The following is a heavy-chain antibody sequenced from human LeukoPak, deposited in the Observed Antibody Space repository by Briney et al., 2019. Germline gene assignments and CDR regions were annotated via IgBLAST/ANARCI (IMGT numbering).Heavy chain of an antibody. CDR2: ISPYNGNI. D-gene: IGHD6-19*01. CDR1: GCTFTSYS. CDR3: ARDRGAGYSSGWYGTDLDP. J-gene: IGHJ5*02. Sequence: ASVKVSCKASGCTFTSYSISWVRQAPGQGLEWLGWISPYNGNINYAQKVQGRVTMTTDTSTSTAYMELRSLRSDDTAVYYCARDRGAGYSSGWYGTDLDPWGQGTLVTVSS. V-gene: IGHV1-18*01.